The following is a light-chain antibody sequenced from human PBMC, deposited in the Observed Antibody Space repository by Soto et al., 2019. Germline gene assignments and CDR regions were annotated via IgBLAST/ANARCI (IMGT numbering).Light chain of an antibody. V-gene: IGLV2-23*02. J-gene: IGLJ3*02. CDR2: EVS. Sequence: QSALTQPASVSGSPGQSITISCTGTSSDVGSYNLVSWYQQHPGTAPKLMIYEVSKRPSGVSNRFSGSKSGNTASLTISGLQAEDEADYYCCSYAGSSTPWVFGGGTKVTVL. CDR3: CSYAGSSTPWV. CDR1: SSDVGSYNL.